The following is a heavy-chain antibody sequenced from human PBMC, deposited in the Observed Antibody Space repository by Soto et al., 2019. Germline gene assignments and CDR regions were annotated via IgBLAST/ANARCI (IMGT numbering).Heavy chain of an antibody. V-gene: IGHV2-5*02. J-gene: IGHJ4*02. CDR3: AHTRNLITEDAQVGDFDY. CDR2: IYWDDDE. CDR1: GFSLTTDGEG. D-gene: IGHD3-10*01. Sequence: QISLKESGPTLVNPTQTLKLTCSFSGFSLTTDGEGVGWVRQPPGEALEWLALIYWDDDERYSPSLKTRLTINKDPSKNQVVLIMTNMDPVDTATYYCAHTRNLITEDAQVGDFDYWGQGTLVTVSS.